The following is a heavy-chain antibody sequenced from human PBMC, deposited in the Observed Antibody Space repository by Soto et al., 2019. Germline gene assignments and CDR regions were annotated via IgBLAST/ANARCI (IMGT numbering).Heavy chain of an antibody. D-gene: IGHD3-10*01. V-gene: IGHV4-31*03. CDR1: GGSISSGGYY. J-gene: IGHJ5*02. Sequence: TSETLSLTCTVSGGSISSGGYYWSWIRQHPGKGLEWIGYIYYSGSTYYNPSLKSRVTISVDTSKNQFSLKLSSVTAADTAVYYCARGRTYYYGSGSYSLQNWFDPWGQGTLVTVSS. CDR2: IYYSGST. CDR3: ARGRTYYYGSGSYSLQNWFDP.